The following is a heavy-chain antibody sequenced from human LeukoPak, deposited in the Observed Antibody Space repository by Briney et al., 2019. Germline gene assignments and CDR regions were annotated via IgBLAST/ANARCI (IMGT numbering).Heavy chain of an antibody. J-gene: IGHJ6*02. CDR3: ARQYDSSGYYGGEGMDV. CDR1: GYTFTTYA. V-gene: IGHV7-4-1*02. Sequence: ASVKVSCKASGYTFTTYAMNWVRQAPGQGLEWMGWINTNTGNPTYAQGFTGRFVFSLDTSVSTAYLQISSLKAKDTAVYYCARQYDSSGYYGGEGMDVWGQGTTVTVSS. CDR2: INTNTGNP. D-gene: IGHD3-22*01.